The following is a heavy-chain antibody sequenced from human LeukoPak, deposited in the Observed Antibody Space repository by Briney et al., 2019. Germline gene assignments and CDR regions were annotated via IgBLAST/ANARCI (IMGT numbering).Heavy chain of an antibody. J-gene: IGHJ4*02. CDR2: ISGSGGST. Sequence: GGSLRLSCAASGFTFSSYAMSWVRQAPGKGLEWVSAISGSGGSTYYADSVKGRFTISRDNSKNTLYLQMNSLRAEDTAVYYCAEVVLYFDHPHPFDYWGQGTLVTVSS. D-gene: IGHD3-9*01. V-gene: IGHV3-23*01. CDR3: AEVVLYFDHPHPFDY. CDR1: GFTFSSYA.